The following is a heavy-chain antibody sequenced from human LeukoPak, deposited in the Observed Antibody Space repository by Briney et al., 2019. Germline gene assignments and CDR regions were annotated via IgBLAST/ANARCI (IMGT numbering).Heavy chain of an antibody. V-gene: IGHV3-23*01. Sequence: GGSLRLSCATSGFTSINYAMNWVRQAPGKGLEWVSVLIGSSGSTDYADSVKGRFTISRDTSKNTVFLQMNSLRAEDTAIYYCAKGAYDYIEMGYFDSWGQGSLVTVSS. J-gene: IGHJ4*02. CDR1: GFTSINYA. CDR2: LIGSSGST. D-gene: IGHD5-12*01. CDR3: AKGAYDYIEMGYFDS.